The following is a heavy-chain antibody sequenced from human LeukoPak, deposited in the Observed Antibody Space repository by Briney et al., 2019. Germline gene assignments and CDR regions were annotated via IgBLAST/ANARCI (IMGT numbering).Heavy chain of an antibody. V-gene: IGHV1-8*02. D-gene: IGHD6-13*01. CDR1: GYKFTDQY. Sequence: ASVKVSCKVSGYKFTDQYLHWVRQAPGQGLEWMGWMNPNSGNTGYAQKFQGRVTMTRNTSISAAYMELSSLRSEDTAVYYCARGSISSSWYEAEYFQHWGQGTLVTVSS. CDR2: MNPNSGNT. J-gene: IGHJ1*01. CDR3: ARGSISSSWYEAEYFQH.